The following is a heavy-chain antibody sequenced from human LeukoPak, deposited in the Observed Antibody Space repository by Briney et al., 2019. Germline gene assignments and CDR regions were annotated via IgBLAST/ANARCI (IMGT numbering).Heavy chain of an antibody. J-gene: IGHJ4*02. CDR2: IYYSGST. D-gene: IGHD2-2*01. Sequence: PSETLSLTCTVSGGSISSYYWSWIRQPPGKGLEWIGYIYYSGSTNYNPSLKSRVTISVDTSKNQFSLKLRSVTAADTAVYYCASSACSSTSCPNHDYWGQGTLVTVSS. CDR3: ASSACSSTSCPNHDY. V-gene: IGHV4-59*12. CDR1: GGSISSYY.